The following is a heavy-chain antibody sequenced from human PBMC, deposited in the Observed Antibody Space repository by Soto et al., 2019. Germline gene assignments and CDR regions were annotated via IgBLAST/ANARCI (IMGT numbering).Heavy chain of an antibody. CDR2: ISYDGSNK. D-gene: IGHD4-17*01. Sequence: QVQLVESGGGVVQPGRSLRLSCAASGFTFSSYAMHWVRQAPGKGLEWVAVISYDGSNKYYADSVKGRFTISRDNSKNELYLQMNSLIAEDTAVYYCASERPYGDYVFRSWLHNWYFDLWGRGTLVTVSS. CDR1: GFTFSSYA. J-gene: IGHJ2*01. V-gene: IGHV3-30-3*01. CDR3: ASERPYGDYVFRSWLHNWYFDL.